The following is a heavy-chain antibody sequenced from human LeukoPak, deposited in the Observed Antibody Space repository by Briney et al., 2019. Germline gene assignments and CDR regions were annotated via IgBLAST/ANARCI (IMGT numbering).Heavy chain of an antibody. D-gene: IGHD3-3*01. Sequence: PGGSLRLSCAASGFTLSSYAMSWVRQAPGKGLEWVSAISGSGGSTYYADSVKGRFTISRDNSKNTLYLQMNSLRAEDTAVYYCAKGLTIFGTNWFDPWGQGTLVTVSS. CDR1: GFTLSSYA. CDR2: ISGSGGST. V-gene: IGHV3-23*01. J-gene: IGHJ5*02. CDR3: AKGLTIFGTNWFDP.